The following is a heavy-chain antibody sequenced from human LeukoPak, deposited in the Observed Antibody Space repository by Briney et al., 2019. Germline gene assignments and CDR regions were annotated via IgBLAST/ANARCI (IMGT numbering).Heavy chain of an antibody. J-gene: IGHJ4*02. CDR2: IRSKAFGGTP. CDR3: TRNTVTVHFDY. CDR1: GFTFDDYA. V-gene: IGHV3-49*03. Sequence: GGSLRLSCSASGFTFDDYAVSWFRQAPGKGLEWVGFIRSKAFGGTPEYAASVRGRFTISRDDSKSIAYLQMNSQKTEDTAVYYCTRNTVTVHFDYWSQGTLVTVSS. D-gene: IGHD4-17*01.